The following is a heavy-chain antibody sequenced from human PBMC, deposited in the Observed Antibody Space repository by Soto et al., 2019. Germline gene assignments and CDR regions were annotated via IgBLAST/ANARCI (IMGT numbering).Heavy chain of an antibody. D-gene: IGHD2-15*01. V-gene: IGHV4-39*01. CDR1: GDSISGSYYY. CDR3: ARHDESPTHRGWRWFAP. CDR2: IFYSGST. J-gene: IGHJ5*02. Sequence: QVQLQESGPGLVRPSETLSLTCTVSGDSISGSYYYWGWLRQPPGKGLEWIASIFYSGSTYYNPSLKSRVTLSVDASMNQFSLDLTSVTAADMSVYYCARHDESPTHRGWRWFAPWGRGALVTVSS.